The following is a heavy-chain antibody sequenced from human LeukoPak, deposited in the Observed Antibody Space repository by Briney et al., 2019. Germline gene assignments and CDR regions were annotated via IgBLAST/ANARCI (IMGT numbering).Heavy chain of an antibody. Sequence: GGSLRLSCAASGFTFSSYGMHWVRQAPGKGLEWVAVISYDGSNKYYADSVKGRFTISRDNSKNTLYLQMNSLRAEDTAVYYCAKFDQWLWAADDAFGIWGQGTMVTVSS. CDR2: ISYDGSNK. D-gene: IGHD3-22*01. CDR3: AKFDQWLWAADDAFGI. CDR1: GFTFSSYG. J-gene: IGHJ3*02. V-gene: IGHV3-30*18.